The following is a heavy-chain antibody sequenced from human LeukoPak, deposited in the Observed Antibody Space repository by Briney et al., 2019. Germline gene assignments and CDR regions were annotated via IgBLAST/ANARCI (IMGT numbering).Heavy chain of an antibody. V-gene: IGHV3-30-3*01. D-gene: IGHD3-22*01. CDR2: ISYDGSNK. CDR3: ARSYDSRLDVFDP. J-gene: IGHJ5*02. CDR1: GFTVSDNY. Sequence: GGSLRLSCAASGFTVSDNYMSWVRQAPGKGLEWVAVISYDGSNKYYADSVKGRFTISRDNSKNTLYLQMNSLRAEDTAVYYCARSYDSRLDVFDPWGQGTLVTVSS.